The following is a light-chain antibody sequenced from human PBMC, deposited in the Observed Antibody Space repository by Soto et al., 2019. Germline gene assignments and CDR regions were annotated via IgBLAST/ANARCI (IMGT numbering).Light chain of an antibody. CDR2: KAS. CDR3: QQYETYWT. CDR1: QTISSW. J-gene: IGKJ1*01. Sequence: DIQMTQSPSTLSGSVGDRVTITCRASQTISSWLAWYQQKPGKAPKLLIYKASSLESGVPSRFSGSGFGTEFTLTISSLQPDDFATYYCQQYETYWTFGQGTKVDI. V-gene: IGKV1-5*03.